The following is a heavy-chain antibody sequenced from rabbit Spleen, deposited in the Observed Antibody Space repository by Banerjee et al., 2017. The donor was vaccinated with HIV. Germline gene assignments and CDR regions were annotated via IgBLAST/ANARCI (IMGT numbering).Heavy chain of an antibody. Sequence: QSLEESGGDLVKPGGTLTLTCTASGFSFSSYYYMYWVRQAPGKGLEWIACIYAGSSGSTYYASWAKGRFTISKTSSTTVTLQMTSLTAADTATYFCARETSSGWGIVSFYFSLWGPGTLVTVS. CDR3: ARETSSGWGIVSFYFSL. CDR1: GFSFSSYYY. V-gene: IGHV1S40*01. J-gene: IGHJ4*01. CDR2: IYAGSSGST. D-gene: IGHD4-1*01.